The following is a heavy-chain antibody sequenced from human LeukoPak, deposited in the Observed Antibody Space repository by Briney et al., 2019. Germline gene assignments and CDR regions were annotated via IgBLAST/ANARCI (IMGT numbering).Heavy chain of an antibody. V-gene: IGHV1-2*02. CDR3: AREGMVYAIKDAWFDP. CDR2: VNPNSGGT. Sequence: ASVKVSCKASGYTFTSYGISWVRQAPGQGLEWMGWVNPNSGGTNYAQKFQGRVTMTRDTSISTAYMELSRLRSDDTAVYYCAREGMVYAIKDAWFDPWGQGTLVTVSS. CDR1: GYTFTSYG. D-gene: IGHD2-8*01. J-gene: IGHJ5*02.